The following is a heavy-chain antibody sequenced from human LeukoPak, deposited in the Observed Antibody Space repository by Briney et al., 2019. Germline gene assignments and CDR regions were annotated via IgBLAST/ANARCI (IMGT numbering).Heavy chain of an antibody. D-gene: IGHD6-6*01. CDR2: ITGSGDST. Sequence: GGSLRLSCAASGFTFSSNAMNWARQAPGKGLEWVSGITGSGDSTYYADSVKGRFTISRDNSKNTVYLQMNSLRVEDTAVYHCGKERYGSSSVVDYWGHGTLVTVSS. CDR3: GKERYGSSSVVDY. J-gene: IGHJ4*01. V-gene: IGHV3-23*01. CDR1: GFTFSSNA.